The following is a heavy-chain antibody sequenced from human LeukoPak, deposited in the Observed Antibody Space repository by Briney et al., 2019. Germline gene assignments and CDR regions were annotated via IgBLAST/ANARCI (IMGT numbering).Heavy chain of an antibody. CDR3: ATDRYSSSWSLLLGAFGI. D-gene: IGHD6-13*01. V-gene: IGHV3-21*01. CDR2: ISSSSSYI. Sequence: GGSLRLSCAASGFTFSTYSMNWVRQAPGKGLEWVSSISSSSSYIYYADSVKGRFTISRDNAKNSLYLQMNSLRAEDTAVYYCATDRYSSSWSLLLGAFGIWGQGTMVTVSS. J-gene: IGHJ3*02. CDR1: GFTFSTYS.